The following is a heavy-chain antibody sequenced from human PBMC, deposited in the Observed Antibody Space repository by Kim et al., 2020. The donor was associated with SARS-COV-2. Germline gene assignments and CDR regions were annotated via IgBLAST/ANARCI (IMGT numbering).Heavy chain of an antibody. CDR1: GFDFSYYA. CDR2: IHARGT. Sequence: GGSLRLSCVASGFDFSYYAMTWVRQAPGKGLEWVSTIHARGTHYADPVEGRFIISRDDSKNNLFLQMDSLRAEDTAVYYCVKGLRYFDYWGQGSLVTVSS. V-gene: IGHV3-23*01. CDR3: VKGLRYFDY. J-gene: IGHJ4*02. D-gene: IGHD3-10*01.